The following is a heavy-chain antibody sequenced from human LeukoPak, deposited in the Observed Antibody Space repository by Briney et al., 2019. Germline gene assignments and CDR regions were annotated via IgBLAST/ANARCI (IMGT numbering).Heavy chain of an antibody. CDR2: ISSNGGST. J-gene: IGHJ6*03. V-gene: IGHV3-64*01. CDR3: ARALRWARGGFYLYMDV. CDR1: GFTFSSYA. D-gene: IGHD3-10*01. Sequence: PGGSLRLSCAASGFTFSSYAMHWVRQAPGKGLEYVSAISSNGGSTYYANSVKGRFTISRDNSKNTLYLQMGSLRAEDMAVYYCARALRWARGGFYLYMDVWGKGTTVTVSS.